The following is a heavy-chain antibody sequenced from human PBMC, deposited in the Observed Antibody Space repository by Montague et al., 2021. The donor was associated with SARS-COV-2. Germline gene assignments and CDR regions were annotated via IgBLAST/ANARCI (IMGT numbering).Heavy chain of an antibody. D-gene: IGHD6-25*01. Sequence: SETLSLTCTVSGGSISSSSYYWGWIRQPPGKGLEWVGSIYYIGSTYYNPSLKSRVTISVDTSKNQFSLKLSSVTAADTAVYYFARDLGSFYGMDVWGQGTTVTASS. V-gene: IGHV4-39*07. CDR2: IYYIGST. CDR1: GGSISSSSYY. CDR3: ARDLGSFYGMDV. J-gene: IGHJ6*02.